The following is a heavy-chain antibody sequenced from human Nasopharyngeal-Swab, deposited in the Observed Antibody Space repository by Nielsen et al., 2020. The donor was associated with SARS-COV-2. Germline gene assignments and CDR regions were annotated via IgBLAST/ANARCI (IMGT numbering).Heavy chain of an antibody. CDR1: GYSFNRND. V-gene: IGHV1-8*01. CDR2: MNPKSGEV. J-gene: IGHJ5*02. Sequence: ASVKVSCKCSGYSFNRNDINWVRRAPGQGLEWMGWMNPKSGEVGYEQKFQGRVTMTRSTATATAYMELSGLRHEDTAVYYCARGAFGLDHSWFDPWGQGTLVTVSS. CDR3: ARGAFGLDHSWFDP. D-gene: IGHD3/OR15-3a*01.